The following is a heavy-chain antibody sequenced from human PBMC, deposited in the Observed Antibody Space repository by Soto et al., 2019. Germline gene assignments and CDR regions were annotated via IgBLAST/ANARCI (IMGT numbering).Heavy chain of an antibody. CDR3: ARDPLLYGGSTRDY. Sequence: QVRLVQAGAVVKKPGASVKVSCEASGYTFTGYYMHWVRQAPGQGLEWMGWINPNSGGTNYAQKFQGRVTMTRDTSNSTSYMELSRLRSDDKAVYYCARDPLLYGGSTRDYWGQGTLVNVSS. V-gene: IGHV1-2*02. D-gene: IGHD3-16*01. J-gene: IGHJ4*02. CDR1: GYTFTGYY. CDR2: INPNSGGT.